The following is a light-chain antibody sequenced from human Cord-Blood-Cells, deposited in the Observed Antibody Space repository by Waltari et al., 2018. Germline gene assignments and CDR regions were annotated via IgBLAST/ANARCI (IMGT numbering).Light chain of an antibody. V-gene: IGKV3-11*01. Sequence: EIVLPQSPDTRSLSLGERATLPSRASQSVSSYSAGYQQKPDQAPRLLIYDASNRATGIPARFSGSGSGTDFTLTISSLEPEDFAVYYCQQRSNWPLTFGGGTKVEIK. J-gene: IGKJ4*01. CDR3: QQRSNWPLT. CDR1: QSVSSY. CDR2: DAS.